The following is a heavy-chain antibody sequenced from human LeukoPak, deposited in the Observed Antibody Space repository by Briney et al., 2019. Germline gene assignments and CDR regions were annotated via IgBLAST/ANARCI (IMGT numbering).Heavy chain of an antibody. CDR3: ARGVIAAGQYYYYYMDV. J-gene: IGHJ6*03. CDR2: VYYTGST. CDR1: GGSISSALYH. Sequence: PSETLSLTCTVSGGSISSALYHWGWIRQPPGKNLEWLGSVYYTGSTHNNPSLKSRVTISVDTSKNQFSLKLSSVTAADTAVYYCARGVIAAGQYYYYYMDVWGKGTTVTVSS. V-gene: IGHV4-39*07. D-gene: IGHD6-13*01.